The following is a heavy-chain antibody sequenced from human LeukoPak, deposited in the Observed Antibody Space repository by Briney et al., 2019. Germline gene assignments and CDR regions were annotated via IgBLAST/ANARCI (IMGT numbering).Heavy chain of an antibody. V-gene: IGHV1-2*02. CDR1: GYTFTNYY. D-gene: IGHD3-16*01. CDR2: INPNSGDT. CDR3: ARVVSGGVIWAY. J-gene: IGHJ4*02. Sequence: ASVKVSCKASGYTFTNYYIHWVRQAPGQGLEWVGWINPNSGDTNYAQELQGRVTMTRDTSIITAFMELSRLASDDTAVYYCARVVSGGVIWAYWGQGTLVTVSP.